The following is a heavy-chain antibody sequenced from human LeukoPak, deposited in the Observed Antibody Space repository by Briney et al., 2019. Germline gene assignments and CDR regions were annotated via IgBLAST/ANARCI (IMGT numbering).Heavy chain of an antibody. CDR2: IKQDGSEK. J-gene: IGHJ4*02. CDR1: GFPLRSYW. Sequence: GGSLRLSCAASGFPLRSYWMSWVRQAPGKGLEWVANIKQDGSEKYYVDSVKGRFTISRDNAKNTLYLQMNSLRAEDTAVYYCARDYEAGCTSTTCYDRFDYWGQGTLVTVPS. CDR3: ARDYEAGCTSTTCYDRFDY. V-gene: IGHV3-7*01. D-gene: IGHD2-2*01.